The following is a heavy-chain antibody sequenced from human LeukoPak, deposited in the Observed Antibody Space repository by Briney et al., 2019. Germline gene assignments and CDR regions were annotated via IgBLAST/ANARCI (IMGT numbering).Heavy chain of an antibody. CDR1: GFTFSTYW. CDR2: INSDVRST. Sequence: GGSLRLSCAASGFTFSTYWMHWVRQAPGKGPVWVSHINSDVRSTSYADSVKGRFTISRDNARNTLYLQMNSLRAEDTAVYYCARGRYYLDSWGQGTLVTVSS. CDR3: ARGRYYLDS. J-gene: IGHJ4*02. D-gene: IGHD4-17*01. V-gene: IGHV3-74*01.